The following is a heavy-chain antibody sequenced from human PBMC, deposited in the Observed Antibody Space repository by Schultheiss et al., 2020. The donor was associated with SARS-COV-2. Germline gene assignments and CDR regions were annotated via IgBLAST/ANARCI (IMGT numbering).Heavy chain of an antibody. J-gene: IGHJ5*02. CDR1: GGSISSGGYY. V-gene: IGHV4-31*03. CDR2: IYYSGST. Sequence: SETLSLTCTVSGGSISSGGYYWSWIRQHPGKGLEWIGYIYYSGSTYYNPSLKSRVTISVDTSKNQFSLKLSSVTAADTAVYYCARDGGDCSGGSCYWFDPWGQGTLVTVSS. CDR3: ARDGGDCSGGSCYWFDP. D-gene: IGHD2-15*01.